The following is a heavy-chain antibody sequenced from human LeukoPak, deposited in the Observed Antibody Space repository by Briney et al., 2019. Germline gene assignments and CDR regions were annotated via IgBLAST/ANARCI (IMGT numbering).Heavy chain of an antibody. CDR2: VYSRGST. J-gene: IGHJ5*02. V-gene: IGHV4-4*07. CDR3: ARSYNNYNWFDP. Sequence: KASETLSLTCTVSGGSISSHYWSWIRQPAGKRLEWIGGVYSRGSTNYNPSLKSRVTVSVDTSKNQFSLKLSSVTVADTAVYYCARSYNNYNWFDPWGQGILVTVSA. CDR1: GGSISSHY. D-gene: IGHD1-14*01.